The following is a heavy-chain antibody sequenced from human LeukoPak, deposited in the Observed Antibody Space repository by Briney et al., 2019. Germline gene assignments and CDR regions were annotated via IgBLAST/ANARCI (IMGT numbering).Heavy chain of an antibody. J-gene: IGHJ4*02. CDR2: MNQDDSAR. Sequence: GGSLRLSCAASGFTVSNSWMTWVRQAPGKGLEWVASMNQDDSARYYVESVKGRFTISRDTSKNSVHLQMNSLRAEDTGIFYCARGGWLDDWGQGTLVTVSS. V-gene: IGHV3-7*01. D-gene: IGHD2-15*01. CDR3: ARGGWLDD. CDR1: GFTVSNSW.